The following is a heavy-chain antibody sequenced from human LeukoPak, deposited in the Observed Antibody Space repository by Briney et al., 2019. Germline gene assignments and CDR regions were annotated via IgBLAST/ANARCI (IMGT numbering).Heavy chain of an antibody. D-gene: IGHD4-23*01. CDR2: IKPDDTEK. Sequence: PRGSLRLSCIASGFTFSHFWMSWVRQAPGKGLEWVANIKPDDTEKYYGNSVKGRFTILRDNAKNSVYLQMNSLRAEDTAVYYCVTHVVTVITRSTFDNWGQGTLVTVSS. J-gene: IGHJ4*02. CDR3: VTHVVTVITRSTFDN. CDR1: GFTFSHFW. V-gene: IGHV3-7*01.